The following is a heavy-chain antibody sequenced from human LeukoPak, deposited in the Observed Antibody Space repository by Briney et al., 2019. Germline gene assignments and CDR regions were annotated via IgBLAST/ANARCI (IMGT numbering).Heavy chain of an antibody. CDR3: ARVQVLWFGKLSVPQSFDH. V-gene: IGHV4-34*01. Sequence: SETLSLTCAVSGESFSDYYWTWIRQSPLKGLEWIGEINHSGRTYYNPSLKSRVTISVDTSKNQFSLMLTSMTAADAAVYYCARVQVLWFGKLSVPQSFDHWGQGTLVTVSS. J-gene: IGHJ4*02. D-gene: IGHD3-10*01. CDR1: GESFSDYY. CDR2: INHSGRT.